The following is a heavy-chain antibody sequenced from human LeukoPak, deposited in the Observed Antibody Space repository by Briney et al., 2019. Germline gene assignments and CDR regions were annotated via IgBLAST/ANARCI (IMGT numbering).Heavy chain of an antibody. Sequence: GGSLRLSCAASGFIFSTISMNWVRQAPGKGLEWVSSISSSGIYIYYADSLKGRFTISRDNDKSSVSLQMNSLRADDTAVYYGTRGTIVSSISWSFDYWGQGTLVTVSS. CDR2: ISSSGIYI. J-gene: IGHJ4*02. D-gene: IGHD6-13*01. CDR3: TRGTIVSSISWSFDY. V-gene: IGHV3-21*06. CDR1: GFIFSTIS.